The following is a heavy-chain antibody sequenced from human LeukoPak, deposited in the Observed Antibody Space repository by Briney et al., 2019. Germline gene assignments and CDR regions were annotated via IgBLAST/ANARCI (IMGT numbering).Heavy chain of an antibody. CDR2: ISGSGGST. J-gene: IGHJ4*02. CDR1: GGTFSSYA. Sequence: SCKASGGTFSSYAMSWVRQAPGKGLEWVSAISGSGGSTYYADSVKGRFTISRDNSKNTLYLQMNSLRAEDTAVYYCAKGLGPNYYDSSGYYLYFDYWGQGTLVTVSS. V-gene: IGHV3-23*01. CDR3: AKGLGPNYYDSSGYYLYFDY. D-gene: IGHD3-22*01.